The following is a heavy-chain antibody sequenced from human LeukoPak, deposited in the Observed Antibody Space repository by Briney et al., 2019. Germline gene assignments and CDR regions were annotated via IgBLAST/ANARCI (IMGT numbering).Heavy chain of an antibody. CDR1: GGTFSSYA. CDR3: ARDSDEYSSSSREYYFDY. Sequence: SVTVSCKASGGTFSSYAISWVRQAPGQGLEWMGGIIPIFGTANYAQKFQGRVTITTDESTSTAYMELSSLRSEDTAVYYCARDSDEYSSSSREYYFDYWGQGTLVTVSS. D-gene: IGHD6-6*01. CDR2: IIPIFGTA. J-gene: IGHJ4*02. V-gene: IGHV1-69*05.